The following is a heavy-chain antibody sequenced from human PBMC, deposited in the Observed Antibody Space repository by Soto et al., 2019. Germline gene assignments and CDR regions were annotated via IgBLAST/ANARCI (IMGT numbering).Heavy chain of an antibody. Sequence: GGSLRLSCAASGFTFSSYWMHWVRQAPGKGLVWVSRINSDGSSTSYADSVKGRFTISRDNAKNTLYLQMNSLRAEDTAVYYCARVGRIFGVVSYYYYMDVWGKGTTVTVSS. V-gene: IGHV3-74*01. CDR3: ARVGRIFGVVSYYYYMDV. CDR2: INSDGSST. D-gene: IGHD3-3*01. J-gene: IGHJ6*03. CDR1: GFTFSSYW.